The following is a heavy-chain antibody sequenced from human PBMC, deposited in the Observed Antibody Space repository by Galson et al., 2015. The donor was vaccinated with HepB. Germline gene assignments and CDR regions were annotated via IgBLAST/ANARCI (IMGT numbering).Heavy chain of an antibody. D-gene: IGHD1-26*01. V-gene: IGHV3-30*18. CDR3: AKDLGFVGATDY. CDR2: ISYDGSNK. J-gene: IGHJ4*02. CDR1: GFTFSSYG. Sequence: SLRLSCAASGFTFSSYGMHWVRQAPGKGLEWVAVISYDGSNKYYAGSVKGRFTISRDNSKNTLYLQMNSLRAEDTAVYYCAKDLGFVGATDYWGQGTLVTVSS.